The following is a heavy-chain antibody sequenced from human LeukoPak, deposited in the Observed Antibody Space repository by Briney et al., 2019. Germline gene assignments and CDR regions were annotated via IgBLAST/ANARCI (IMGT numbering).Heavy chain of an antibody. Sequence: GGSLRLSCAASGFTFNSYGMHWVRQAPGKGLEWVAVMWYDGSNKYYADSVKGRFTISRDNSKNTLYLQMNSLRAEDTAVYYCARDSLVITHAFDYWGQGTLVTVSS. CDR3: ARDSLVITHAFDY. CDR2: MWYDGSNK. CDR1: GFTFNSYG. D-gene: IGHD3-22*01. V-gene: IGHV3-33*01. J-gene: IGHJ4*02.